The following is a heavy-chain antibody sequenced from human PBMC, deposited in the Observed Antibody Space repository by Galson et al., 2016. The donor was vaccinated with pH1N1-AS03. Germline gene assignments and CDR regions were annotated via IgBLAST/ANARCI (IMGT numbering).Heavy chain of an antibody. D-gene: IGHD1-26*01. Sequence: SVKVSCKASGGTFGSYAVSWVRQAPGQGLEWMGGIIPIFGTRYYAQRFQGRVTITADESTTTASMELSSLRFEDTAMYYCARDVSGSYGLDYWGQGTQVTVSS. CDR3: ARDVSGSYGLDY. J-gene: IGHJ4*02. V-gene: IGHV1-69*13. CDR2: IIPIFGTR. CDR1: GGTFGSYA.